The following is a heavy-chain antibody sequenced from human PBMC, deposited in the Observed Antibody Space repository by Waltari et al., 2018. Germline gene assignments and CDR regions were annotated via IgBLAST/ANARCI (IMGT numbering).Heavy chain of an antibody. D-gene: IGHD2-2*01. CDR3: ARESAFSTSWYPGFDP. Sequence: QVQLVQSGAEVKKPGAALKVSCKASGYTLPSYYMHWERQAPGQGLEWMGRINPNSGDTNYARKFQDRVTMTRDTSVNTAYMVVGRLTSDDTAVYFCARESAFSTSWYPGFDPWGQGTLVTVAS. V-gene: IGHV1-2*06. CDR1: GYTLPSYY. CDR2: INPNSGDT. J-gene: IGHJ5*02.